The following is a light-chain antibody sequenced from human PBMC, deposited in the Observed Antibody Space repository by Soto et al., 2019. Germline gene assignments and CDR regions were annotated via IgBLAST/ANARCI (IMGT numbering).Light chain of an antibody. CDR3: CSYTSASTYV. J-gene: IGLJ1*01. CDR1: SSDVGAYNY. V-gene: IGLV2-14*03. CDR2: DVT. Sequence: QSVLNQPASVSGSPGQSIAISCTGTSSDVGAYNYVSWYQHHPGKVPKLVIYDVTNRPSGISDRFSGSKSGNTASLTISGLQAEDEADFYCCSYTSASTYVFGTGTKVTVL.